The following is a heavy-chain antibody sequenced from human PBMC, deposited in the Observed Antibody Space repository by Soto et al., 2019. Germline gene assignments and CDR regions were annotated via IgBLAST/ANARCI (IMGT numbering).Heavy chain of an antibody. Sequence: QVQLVQSGAEVKKPGASVKVSCKASGYTFTSYAMHWVRQSPGQRLEWMGWINAGNGNTKYSQKFQGRVTITRDTSASTDYTELSSLRSEATAVYYCARDVGATGDWGQGTLVTVSS. CDR3: ARDVGATGD. V-gene: IGHV1-3*01. D-gene: IGHD1-26*01. CDR2: INAGNGNT. CDR1: GYTFTSYA. J-gene: IGHJ4*02.